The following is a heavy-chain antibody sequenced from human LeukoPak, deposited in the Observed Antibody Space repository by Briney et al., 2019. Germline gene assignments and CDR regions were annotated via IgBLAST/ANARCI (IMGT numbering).Heavy chain of an antibody. CDR2: ISYDGNNK. CDR3: ARDRSGYYDSSGSDY. Sequence: GGSLRLSCAASGFTFSSYAMSWVRQAPGKGLEWVAVISYDGNNKYYADSVKGRFTISRDNSKNTLYLQMNSLRTEDTAVYYCARDRSGYYDSSGSDYWGQGTLVTVSS. D-gene: IGHD3-22*01. CDR1: GFTFSSYA. V-gene: IGHV3-30-3*01. J-gene: IGHJ4*02.